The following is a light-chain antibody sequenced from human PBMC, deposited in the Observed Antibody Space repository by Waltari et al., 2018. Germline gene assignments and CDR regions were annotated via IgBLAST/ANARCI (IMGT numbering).Light chain of an antibody. CDR3: QQANTFPLT. V-gene: IGKV1-33*01. CDR2: DTA. Sequence: DIQMTQSPSSLSASVGDRVSITCQASQNIDNYLNWYQLKPGKAPKLLIHDTAILETGVPSRFSGRRSGTEFTFTISSLQPEDFATYYCQQANTFPLTFGVGTKVEMK. J-gene: IGKJ4*01. CDR1: QNIDNY.